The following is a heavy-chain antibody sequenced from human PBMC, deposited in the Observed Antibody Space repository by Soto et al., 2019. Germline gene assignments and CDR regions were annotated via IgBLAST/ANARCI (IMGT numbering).Heavy chain of an antibody. D-gene: IGHD2-21*02. CDR2: IIPIFDTA. J-gene: IGHJ4*02. Sequence: QVQLVQSGAEVKKPGSSVKVSCKASGGTFSSYAINWVRQAPGQGLEWMGGIIPIFDTANYAQKFQGRVTITADESTSTAYMELSRLRSEDTAVYYCASDNDAPYCGGDCYRANFDYWGQGTLVTVSS. V-gene: IGHV1-69*12. CDR3: ASDNDAPYCGGDCYRANFDY. CDR1: GGTFSSYA.